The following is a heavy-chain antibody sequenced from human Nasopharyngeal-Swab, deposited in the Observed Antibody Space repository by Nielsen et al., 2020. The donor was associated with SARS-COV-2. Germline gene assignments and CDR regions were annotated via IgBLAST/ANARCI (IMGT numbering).Heavy chain of an antibody. CDR2: IYYSGST. Sequence: SETLSLTCTVSGGSISSGDYYWSWIRQPPGKGLEWIGYIYYSGSTYYNPSLKSRVTISVDTSKNQFSLKLSSVTAADTAVYYCARAYGDYPYWADYWGQGTLVTVSS. D-gene: IGHD4-17*01. CDR1: GGSISSGDYY. CDR3: ARAYGDYPYWADY. J-gene: IGHJ4*02. V-gene: IGHV4-30-4*01.